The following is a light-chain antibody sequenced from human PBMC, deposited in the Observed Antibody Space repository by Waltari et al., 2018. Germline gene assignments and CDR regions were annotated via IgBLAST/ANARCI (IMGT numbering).Light chain of an antibody. Sequence: QSALTQPPSASGSPGQSVTISCTGTSSDVGPYDYVSWYQHHPGHAPKLLISEVSKRPSGVPDRFSGSRSGNTASLTVSGLQAEDEADYYCSSYAGSNNLVFGGGTKLTVL. CDR2: EVS. CDR3: SSYAGSNNLV. V-gene: IGLV2-8*01. J-gene: IGLJ2*01. CDR1: SSDVGPYDY.